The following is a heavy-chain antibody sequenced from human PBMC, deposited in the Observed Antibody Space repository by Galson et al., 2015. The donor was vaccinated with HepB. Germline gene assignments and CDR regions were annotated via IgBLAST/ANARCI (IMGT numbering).Heavy chain of an antibody. CDR2: ISAYNGNT. Sequence: QSGAEVKKPGASVKVSCKASGYTFTSYGISWVRQAPGQGLEWMGWISAYNGNTNYAQKLQGRVTMTTDTSTSTAYMELSSLRSEDTAVYYCAGGVPYSSSWYEPRNDYWGQGTLVTVSS. CDR3: AGGVPYSSSWYEPRNDY. CDR1: GYTFTSYG. V-gene: IGHV1-18*04. D-gene: IGHD6-13*01. J-gene: IGHJ4*02.